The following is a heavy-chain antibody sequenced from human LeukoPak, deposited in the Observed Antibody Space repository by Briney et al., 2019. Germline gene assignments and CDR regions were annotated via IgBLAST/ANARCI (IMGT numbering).Heavy chain of an antibody. CDR2: TNQDGSKN. D-gene: IGHD6-19*01. CDR1: EFTFSNYW. V-gene: IGHV3-7*01. Sequence: GGSLRFSGAASEFTFSNYWMSWVRQAPGKGLERVAHTNQDGSKNYYVDSVRGRFTISRDNAKNSLYLQMNSLRAEDTAVYYCATTVAGYPDDYFDYWGQGTLVTVSS. J-gene: IGHJ4*02. CDR3: ATTVAGYPDDYFDY.